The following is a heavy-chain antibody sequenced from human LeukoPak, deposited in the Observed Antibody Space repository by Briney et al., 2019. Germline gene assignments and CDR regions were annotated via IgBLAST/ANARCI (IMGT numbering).Heavy chain of an antibody. V-gene: IGHV4-34*01. CDR2: INHRGST. CDR1: GGSFSGYY. Sequence: TPSETLSLTRAVYGGSFSGYYWSSIPQPPAQELDCLGEINHRGSTNYTPPLKNRVTISMDTSKKQFSLNPISLHAEDAAMYYCAREMEVGQYDAFDIWGQGTMVTVSS. J-gene: IGHJ3*02. D-gene: IGHD1-26*01. CDR3: AREMEVGQYDAFDI.